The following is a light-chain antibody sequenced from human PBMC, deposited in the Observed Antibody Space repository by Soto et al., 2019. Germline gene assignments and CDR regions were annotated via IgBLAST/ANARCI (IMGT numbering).Light chain of an antibody. CDR2: RDI. J-gene: IGLJ2*01. CDR3: QVWDSSTEVV. CDR1: NIGRKN. V-gene: IGLV3-9*01. Sequence: SYELTQPLSVSMALGQTARITCGGNNIGRKNVHWYQQKPGQAPVLVIYRDINRPSGIPERFSGSNSGNTATLTISRAQAGDEADYYCQVWDSSTEVVFGGGTKLTVL.